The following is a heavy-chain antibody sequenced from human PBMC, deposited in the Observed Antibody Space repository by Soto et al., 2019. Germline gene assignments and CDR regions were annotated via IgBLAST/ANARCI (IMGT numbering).Heavy chain of an antibody. CDR2: ISSSSGYI. CDR1: GVTCSTYS. J-gene: IGHJ6*02. CDR3: ARVRSYSYGQGYGMDV. V-gene: IGHV3-21*01. D-gene: IGHD5-18*01. Sequence: PGGALRLSCAASGVTCSTYSMNWVRQAPGKGLEWVSSISSSSGYIYYAGSVKGRFTISRDDAKNSLSLQMNSLRAEDTAVYYCARVRSYSYGQGYGMDVWGQGTTVTVSS.